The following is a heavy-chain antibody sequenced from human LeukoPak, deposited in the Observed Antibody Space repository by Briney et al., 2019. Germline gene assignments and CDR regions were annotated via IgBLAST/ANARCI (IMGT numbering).Heavy chain of an antibody. CDR1: GFTFSSYE. D-gene: IGHD6-19*01. CDR3: ARYYSSGWHYYYGMDV. Sequence: VGSLRLSCAASGFTFSSYEMSWVRQAPGKGLEWVTVISYDGRNKYYADSVKGRFTISRDNSKNTLDLQMNSLRAEDTAVYYCARYYSSGWHYYYGMDVWGQGTTVTVSS. CDR2: ISYDGRNK. J-gene: IGHJ6*02. V-gene: IGHV3-30*04.